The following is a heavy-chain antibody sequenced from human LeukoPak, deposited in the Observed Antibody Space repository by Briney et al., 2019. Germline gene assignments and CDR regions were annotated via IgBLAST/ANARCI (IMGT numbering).Heavy chain of an antibody. D-gene: IGHD3-10*01. Sequence: ASVKVSCKASGYTFTSYDINWVRQATGQGLEWMGWMNPNSGNTGYAQKFQGRVTMTRNTSISTAYMELSSLRSEDTAVYYCAKAMVRGVALLCMDVLGQGTTVTVSS. J-gene: IGHJ6*02. CDR2: MNPNSGNT. CDR3: AKAMVRGVALLCMDV. CDR1: GYTFTSYD. V-gene: IGHV1-8*01.